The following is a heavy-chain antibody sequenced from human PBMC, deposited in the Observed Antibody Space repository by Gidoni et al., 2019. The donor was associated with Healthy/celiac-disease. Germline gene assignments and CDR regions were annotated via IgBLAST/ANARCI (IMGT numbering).Heavy chain of an antibody. Sequence: QITLKESGPTLVKPTQTLTLTCPFSGFSLSTSGVGVGWIRQPPGQALEWLALLYWDDDKRFRPSLKRRPTITKDTSKNQVVLTMTNMDPVDTATYYCAHSYDWFFDYWGQGTLVTVSS. D-gene: IGHD3-9*01. V-gene: IGHV2-5*02. CDR2: LYWDDDK. J-gene: IGHJ4*02. CDR3: AHSYDWFFDY. CDR1: GFSLSTSGVG.